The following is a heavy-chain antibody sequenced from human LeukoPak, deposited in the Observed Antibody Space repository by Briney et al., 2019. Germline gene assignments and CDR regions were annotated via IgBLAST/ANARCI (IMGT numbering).Heavy chain of an antibody. CDR2: ISGSGGST. V-gene: IGHV3-23*01. CDR1: GFTFSNYA. CDR3: AELGITMIGGV. Sequence: GGSLRLSCAGSGFTFSNYAMSWVRQAPGKGLEWVSAISGSGGSTYYADSVKGRFTISRDNSKNTLYLQMNSLRAEDTAVYYCAELGITMIGGVWGKGTTVTISS. J-gene: IGHJ6*04. D-gene: IGHD3-10*02.